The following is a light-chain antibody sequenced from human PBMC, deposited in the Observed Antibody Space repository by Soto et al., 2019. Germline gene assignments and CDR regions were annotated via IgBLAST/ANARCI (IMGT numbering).Light chain of an antibody. Sequence: DIQMTQSPSTLSPSVGDRVTITCRASQSISSWLAWYQQKSGKAPTLLIYDASSLESGVPSRFSGSGSGTEFTLTISSLQPDDFATYYCQQYKSYWSFGQGTKVEIK. J-gene: IGKJ1*01. CDR2: DAS. CDR3: QQYKSYWS. V-gene: IGKV1-5*01. CDR1: QSISSW.